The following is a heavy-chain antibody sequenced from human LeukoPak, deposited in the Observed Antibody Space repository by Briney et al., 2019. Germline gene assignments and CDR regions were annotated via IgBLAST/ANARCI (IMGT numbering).Heavy chain of an antibody. V-gene: IGHV4-59*12. CDR3: ARNRDGYNSFDY. D-gene: IGHD5-24*01. CDR1: GGSISSYY. CDR2: IYYSGST. J-gene: IGHJ4*02. Sequence: SSETLSLTCTVSGGSISSYYWSWIRQPPGKGLEWIGYIYYSGSTNYNPSLKSRVTISVDTSKNQFSLKLSSVTAADTAVYYCARNRDGYNSFDYWGQGTLVTVSS.